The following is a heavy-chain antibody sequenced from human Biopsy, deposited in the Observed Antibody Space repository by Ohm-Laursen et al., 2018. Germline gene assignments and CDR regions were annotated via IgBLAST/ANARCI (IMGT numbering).Heavy chain of an antibody. Sequence: SLRLSCLASGFTFSNFGIHWVRQAPGQGLEWVAVIWYDGSIKYYADSVKGRFTISRDDSKNTLYLQMNSLRAEDTAVYYCAKAGRISWYDSWGQGTLVTVSS. CDR3: AKAGRISWYDS. V-gene: IGHV3-33*06. CDR2: IWYDGSIK. CDR1: GFTFSNFG. J-gene: IGHJ5*01. D-gene: IGHD2-15*01.